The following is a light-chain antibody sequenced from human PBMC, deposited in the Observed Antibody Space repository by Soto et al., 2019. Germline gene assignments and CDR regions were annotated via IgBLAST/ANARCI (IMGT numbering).Light chain of an antibody. V-gene: IGLV2-14*01. CDR3: SSYTASSNYV. J-gene: IGLJ1*01. CDR1: SSHLALYNY. Sequence: VRSQPATLSGSPGGSISLSIPGTSSHLALYNYVSWSPHQQGKAPKLMIHQVNNRPSGVSNRFSGSRSGNTASLTISGFKAEDEAEYYCSSYTASSNYVCGTGTKGIVL. CDR2: QVN.